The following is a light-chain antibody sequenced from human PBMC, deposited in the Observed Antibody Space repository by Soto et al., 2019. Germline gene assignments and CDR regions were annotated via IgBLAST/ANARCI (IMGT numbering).Light chain of an antibody. Sequence: EIVLTQSPGTLSFSPGERATLSCRASQSITNNYFAWYQQKAGQVPRLLLYGASTRPTGIPDRFSGSGSGTDFTLTISRLEPDDCAVYYCQHYGSSPRTFGQGTKVEIK. V-gene: IGKV3-20*01. CDR3: QHYGSSPRT. J-gene: IGKJ1*01. CDR1: QSITNNY. CDR2: GAS.